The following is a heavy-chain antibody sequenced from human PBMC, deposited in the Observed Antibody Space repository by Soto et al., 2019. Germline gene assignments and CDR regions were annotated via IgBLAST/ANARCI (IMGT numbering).Heavy chain of an antibody. CDR3: ARYYSDSPGYYQGDGNWFDP. V-gene: IGHV4-38-2*01. CDR1: GYSISSGYY. Sequence: PSETLSLTCAVSGYSISSGYYWGWIRQPPGKGLEWIGSIYHSGSTYYNPSLKSRVTISVDTSKSQFSLKLSSVTAADTAVYYCARYYSDSPGYYQGDGNWFDPWGQGTLVTVSS. CDR2: IYHSGST. D-gene: IGHD3-22*01. J-gene: IGHJ5*02.